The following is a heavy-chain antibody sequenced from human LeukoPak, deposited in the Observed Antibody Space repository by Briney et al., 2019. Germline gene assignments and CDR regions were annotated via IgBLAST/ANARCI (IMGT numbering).Heavy chain of an antibody. V-gene: IGHV1-18*01. CDR1: GYVFSSFG. J-gene: IGHJ4*02. D-gene: IGHD1-26*01. CDR2: SCAYIGNA. CDR3: ARGVRGSQKLDY. Sequence: ASVKLSCKASGYVFSSFGVCWVRQAPGQGLEWMGWSCAYIGNANYAQKFQGRLTMTTDASMSIAYMELRSLRSDDTAVYYCARGVRGSQKLDYWGQGTLVTVSS.